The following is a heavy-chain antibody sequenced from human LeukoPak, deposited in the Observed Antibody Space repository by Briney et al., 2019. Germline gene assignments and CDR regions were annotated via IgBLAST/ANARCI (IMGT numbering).Heavy chain of an antibody. J-gene: IGHJ5*02. CDR3: AKDLLTILEWFDP. D-gene: IGHD3-9*01. CDR1: GFTLSTNA. V-gene: IGHV3-23*01. CDR2: ITTSDGNT. Sequence: GGSLRLSCLTSGFTLSTNAMSWVRQAPGKGLEWVSTITTSDGNTYYADSVKGRFTISRDNSKNTLYLQMNSLRAEDTAVYYCAKDLLTILEWFDPWGQGTLVTVSS.